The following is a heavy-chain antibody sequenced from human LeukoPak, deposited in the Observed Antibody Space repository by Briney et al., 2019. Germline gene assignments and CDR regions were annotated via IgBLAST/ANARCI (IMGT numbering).Heavy chain of an antibody. CDR1: GFTINNYW. V-gene: IGHV3-7*01. Sequence: PGGSLRLSCAASGFTINNYWMSWVRQAPGKGLEWVATINQEGGGKYYVDSVKGRFTISRDSAENSLYLQMNSVTAEDTAVYYCARDVFDYWGQGTLVTVSS. CDR2: INQEGGGK. CDR3: ARDVFDY. J-gene: IGHJ4*02.